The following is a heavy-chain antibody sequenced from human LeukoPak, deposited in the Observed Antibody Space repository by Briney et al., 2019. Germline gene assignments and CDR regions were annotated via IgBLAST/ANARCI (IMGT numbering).Heavy chain of an antibody. CDR3: ARDYDSSGYSHSALPN. Sequence: ASVKVSCKASGYTFTGYYMHWVRQAPGQGLEWMGWINPNSGGTNYAQKFQGRVTMTRDTSISTAYMELRSLRSDDTAVYYCARDYDSSGYSHSALPNWGQGTLVTVSS. CDR2: INPNSGGT. D-gene: IGHD3-22*01. CDR1: GYTFTGYY. J-gene: IGHJ4*02. V-gene: IGHV1-2*02.